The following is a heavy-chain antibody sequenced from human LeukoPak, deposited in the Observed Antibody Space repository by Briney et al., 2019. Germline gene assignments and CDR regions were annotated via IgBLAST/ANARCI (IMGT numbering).Heavy chain of an antibody. CDR2: ISGSSSSI. Sequence: GGSLRLSCAASGFTFSNYNMNWVRQAPGKGLEWVSSISGSSSSIYYADSVKGRFTISRDNAKNSLYLQMNSLRAEDTAVYYCARDYYDSSGSDYWGQGTLVTVSS. D-gene: IGHD3-22*01. CDR3: ARDYYDSSGSDY. CDR1: GFTFSNYN. J-gene: IGHJ4*02. V-gene: IGHV3-21*04.